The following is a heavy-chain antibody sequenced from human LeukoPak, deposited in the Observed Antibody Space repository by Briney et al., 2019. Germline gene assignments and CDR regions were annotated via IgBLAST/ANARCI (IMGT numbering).Heavy chain of an antibody. CDR1: GFTFSSYG. Sequence: GRSLRLSCAASGFTFSSYGMHWVRQAPGKGLEWVAVIWYDGSNKYYADSVKGLFTISRDNSKNTLYLQMNSLRAEDTAVYYCARDQFIVVVPAPSSGIDYWGQGTLVTVSS. CDR3: ARDQFIVVVPAPSSGIDY. CDR2: IWYDGSNK. J-gene: IGHJ4*02. V-gene: IGHV3-33*01. D-gene: IGHD2-2*01.